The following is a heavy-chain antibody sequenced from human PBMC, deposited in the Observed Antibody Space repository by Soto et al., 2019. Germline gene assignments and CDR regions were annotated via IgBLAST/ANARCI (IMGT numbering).Heavy chain of an antibody. D-gene: IGHD6-19*01. Sequence: GGSLRLSCAASGFTFSSYAMHWVRQAPGKGLEWVAVISYDGSNKYYADSVKGRFTISRDNSKNTLYLQMNSLRAEDTAVYYCARDAEWSSSGSYYYGMDVWGQGTTVTVSS. V-gene: IGHV3-30-3*01. CDR2: ISYDGSNK. CDR3: ARDAEWSSSGSYYYGMDV. CDR1: GFTFSSYA. J-gene: IGHJ6*02.